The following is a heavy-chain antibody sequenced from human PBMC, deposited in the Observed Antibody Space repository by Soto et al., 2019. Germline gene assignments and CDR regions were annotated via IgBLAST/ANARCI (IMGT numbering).Heavy chain of an antibody. J-gene: IGHJ3*02. CDR3: ARLYGLDAFDI. CDR2: IYYSGST. Sequence: QVQLQESGPGLVKPSETLSLTCTVSGGSLSSYYWSWIRQPPGKGLEWIGYIYYSGSTNYNPSLKRRVTRAVDTSKNQFSLKLSSVTAADTAVYYCARLYGLDAFDIWGQGTMVTVSS. CDR1: GGSLSSYY. D-gene: IGHD3-16*02. V-gene: IGHV4-59*08.